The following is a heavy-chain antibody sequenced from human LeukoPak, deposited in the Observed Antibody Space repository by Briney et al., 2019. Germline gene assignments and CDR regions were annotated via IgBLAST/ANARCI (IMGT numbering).Heavy chain of an antibody. CDR1: GGSISSYY. V-gene: IGHV4-4*07. CDR3: ARDHPKKYWYFDL. CDR2: IYTSGTT. J-gene: IGHJ2*01. Sequence: SETLSLTCTVSGGSISSYYWSWIRQPAGKGLEWIGRIYTSGTTHYNPSLKSRVTMSVDTSKNQFSLKLSSVTAADTAVYYCARDHPKKYWYFDLWGRGTLVTVSS.